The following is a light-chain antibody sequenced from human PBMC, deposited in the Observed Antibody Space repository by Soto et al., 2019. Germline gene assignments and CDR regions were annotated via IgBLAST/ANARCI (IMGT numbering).Light chain of an antibody. Sequence: IQLTQSPSSLSASVGDRVTITCRASQGISSYLAWYQQKPGKAPKILIYAASTLQRGVPSRFSGSGSGTDVTLTISSLQPEDFATYYCQHLSAYPLTFGGGPKVDIK. CDR3: QHLSAYPLT. CDR1: QGISSY. J-gene: IGKJ4*02. CDR2: AAS. V-gene: IGKV1-9*01.